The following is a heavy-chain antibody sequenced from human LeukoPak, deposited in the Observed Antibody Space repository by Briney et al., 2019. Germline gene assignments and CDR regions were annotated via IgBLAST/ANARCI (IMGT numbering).Heavy chain of an antibody. D-gene: IGHD2-2*01. CDR1: GGSITSYY. J-gene: IGHJ5*02. V-gene: IGHV4-59*08. CDR3: ARHLGYCSSTSCHNWFDP. CDR2: IYYSGST. Sequence: SETLSLTCTVSGGSITSYYWSWIRQPPGKGLEWIGYIYYSGSTNYNPSLESRVTISVDTSKNQFSLKLSSVTAADTAVYYCARHLGYCSSTSCHNWFDPWGQGTLVTVSS.